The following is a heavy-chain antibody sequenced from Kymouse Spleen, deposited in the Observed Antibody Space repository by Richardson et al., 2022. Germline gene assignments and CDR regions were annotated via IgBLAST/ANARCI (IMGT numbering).Heavy chain of an antibody. V-gene: IGHV3-15*01. CDR3: TTDHGDFWSGYYRAFDI. D-gene: IGHD3-3*01. CDR1: GFTFSNAW. J-gene: IGHJ3*02. CDR2: IKSKTDGGTT. Sequence: EVQLVESGGGLVKPGGSLRLSCAASGFTFSNAWMSWVRQAPGKGLEWVGRIKSKTDGGTTDYAAPVKGRFTISRDDSKNTLYLQMNSLKTEDTAVYYCTTDHGDFWSGYYRAFDIWGQGTMVTVSS.